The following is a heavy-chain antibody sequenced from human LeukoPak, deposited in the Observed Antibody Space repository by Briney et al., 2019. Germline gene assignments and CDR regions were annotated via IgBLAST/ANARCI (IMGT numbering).Heavy chain of an antibody. CDR2: IYYSGST. CDR3: ARHVGEAYFDY. CDR1: GGSISNYY. J-gene: IGHJ4*02. Sequence: SETLSLTCTVSGGSISNYYWSWVRQPPGKGLEWIGYIYYSGSTTYNPSLKSRVTISVDTSKNQFSLKLSSVTAADTAVYYCARHVGEAYFDYWGQGTLVTVSS. D-gene: IGHD3-16*01. V-gene: IGHV4-59*08.